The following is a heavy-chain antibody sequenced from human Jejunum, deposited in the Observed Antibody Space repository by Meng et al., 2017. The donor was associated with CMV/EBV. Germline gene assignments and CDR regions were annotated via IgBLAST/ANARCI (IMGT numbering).Heavy chain of an antibody. J-gene: IGHJ4*02. CDR1: GFTFTSYA. V-gene: IGHV3-23*01. CDR3: DSGSRGAFADY. D-gene: IGHD3-22*01. Sequence: LSCAASGFTFTSYAMSWVRQAPGKGLEWVSGVSAGGEHIDYADSVKGRFTISRDNSKNTVYLQMNSLRAEDTAVYYCDSGSRGAFADYWGQGTLVTVSS. CDR2: VSAGGEHI.